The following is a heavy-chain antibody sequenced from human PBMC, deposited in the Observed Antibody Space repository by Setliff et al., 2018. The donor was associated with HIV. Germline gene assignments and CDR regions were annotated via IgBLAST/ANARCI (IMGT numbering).Heavy chain of an antibody. Sequence: ASVKVSCKASGYTFTSYGISWVRQAPGQGLEWMGWISAYNGNTNYAQTLQGRVTMTTDTSTSTAYMELRSLRSDDTAVYYCARKNYDFWSGYSDAFHIWGQGTMVTVSS. CDR3: ARKNYDFWSGYSDAFHI. CDR1: GYTFTSYG. J-gene: IGHJ3*02. V-gene: IGHV1-18*01. D-gene: IGHD3-3*01. CDR2: ISAYNGNT.